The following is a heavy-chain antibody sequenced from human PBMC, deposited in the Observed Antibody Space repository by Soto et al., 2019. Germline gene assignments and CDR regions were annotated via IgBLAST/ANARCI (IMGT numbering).Heavy chain of an antibody. J-gene: IGHJ5*02. V-gene: IGHV4-39*01. CDR2: IHYRGDT. CDR3: AKLPTGYPNWFDP. Sequence: SETLSLTCTVSGASISTNHHNWAWVRQPPGKGLEWMGNIHYRGDTYFNPSLGSRLSMSVDTSKNQFSLKLTSVTAADTAVYYCAKLPTGYPNWFDPWSQGTLVTVSS. D-gene: IGHD3-9*01. CDR1: GASISTNHHN.